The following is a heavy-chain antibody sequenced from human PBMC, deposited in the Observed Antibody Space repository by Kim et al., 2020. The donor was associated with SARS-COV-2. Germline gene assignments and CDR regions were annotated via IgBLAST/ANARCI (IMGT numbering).Heavy chain of an antibody. D-gene: IGHD2-2*01. V-gene: IGHV4-34*01. Sequence: SETLSLTCAVYGGSFSGYYWSWIRQPPGKGLEWIGEINHSGSTNYNPSLKSRVTISVDTSKNQFSLKLSSVTAADTAVYYCARRGGAYCSSTTCLNWFDPWGQGTLVTVSS. CDR2: INHSGST. CDR3: ARRGGAYCSSTTCLNWFDP. CDR1: GGSFSGYY. J-gene: IGHJ5*02.